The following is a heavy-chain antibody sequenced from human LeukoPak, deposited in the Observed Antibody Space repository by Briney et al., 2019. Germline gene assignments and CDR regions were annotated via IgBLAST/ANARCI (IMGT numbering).Heavy chain of an antibody. CDR3: ARLFPINMATIDYYFDY. J-gene: IGHJ4*02. V-gene: IGHV5-51*01. CDR2: IYPGDSDT. CDR1: GYSFTSYW. D-gene: IGHD5-24*01. Sequence: GESLKISCKGSGYSFTSYWIGWVRQMPGKGLEWMGIIYPGDSDTRYSPSFQGQVTISADKSISTAYLQWSSLKASDTAMYYCARLFPINMATIDYYFDYWGQGTLVTVSS.